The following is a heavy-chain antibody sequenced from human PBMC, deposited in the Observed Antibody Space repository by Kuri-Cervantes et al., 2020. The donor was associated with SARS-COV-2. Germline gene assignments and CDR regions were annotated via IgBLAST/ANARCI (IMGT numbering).Heavy chain of an antibody. V-gene: IGHV3-33*01. CDR2: IWYDGSNK. Sequence: GESLKISCAASGFTFSSYGMHWVRQAPGKGLEWVAVIWYDGSNKYYADSVKGRFTISRDNSKNTLYLQMNSLRAEDTAVYYCAGELVGATNYYGMDVWGQGTTVTVSS. J-gene: IGHJ6*02. CDR3: AGELVGATNYYGMDV. D-gene: IGHD1-26*01. CDR1: GFTFSSYG.